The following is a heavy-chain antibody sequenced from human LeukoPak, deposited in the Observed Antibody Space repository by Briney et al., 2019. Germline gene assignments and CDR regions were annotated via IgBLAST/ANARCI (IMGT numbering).Heavy chain of an antibody. J-gene: IGHJ4*02. V-gene: IGHV3-33*01. Sequence: TGRSLRLTCAASGFTFSSYGMNWVRQAPGKGLEWVAVIWYDGSNKYYADSVKGRFTISRDNSKNTVSLQLNSLRAEDTAVYYCARLGSGWSFDFWGQGTLVAVSS. CDR3: ARLGSGWSFDF. D-gene: IGHD6-19*01. CDR1: GFTFSSYG. CDR2: IWYDGSNK.